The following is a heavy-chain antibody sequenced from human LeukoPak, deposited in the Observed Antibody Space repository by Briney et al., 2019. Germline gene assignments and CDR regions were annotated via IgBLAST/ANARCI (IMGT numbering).Heavy chain of an antibody. J-gene: IGHJ5*02. CDR1: GGTFSTYS. D-gene: IGHD1-26*01. CDR2: IIPSFRSS. CDR3: AREGDGGRVGATNWFDP. Sequence: GASVKVSCKASGGTFSTYSVSWVRQAPGQGLEWVGGIIPSFRSSSSAQKFQGRVTITAGESATTVYMELSSLRSEDTAVYYCAREGDGGRVGATNWFDPWGQGTLVIVSS. V-gene: IGHV1-69*13.